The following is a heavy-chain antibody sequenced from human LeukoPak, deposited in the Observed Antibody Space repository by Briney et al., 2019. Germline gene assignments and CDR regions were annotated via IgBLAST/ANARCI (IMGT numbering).Heavy chain of an antibody. D-gene: IGHD1-26*01. CDR1: GYSFTTYW. V-gene: IGHV5-51*01. CDR2: IYPGDSDT. J-gene: IGHJ3*01. Sequence: GESLKISCKGSGYSFTTYWIDWVRQMPGKGLEWMGLIYPGDSDTRYGPSFQGQVTISADRSISTAYLQWNSLKASDTAIYFCARQPHRAGGPLRSFDVWGQGTMVTVSP. CDR3: ARQPHRAGGPLRSFDV.